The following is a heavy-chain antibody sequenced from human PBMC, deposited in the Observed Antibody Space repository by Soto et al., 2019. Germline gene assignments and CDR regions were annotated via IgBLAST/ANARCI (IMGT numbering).Heavy chain of an antibody. CDR3: ARVTFTPNWFDS. V-gene: IGHV4-30-4*01. J-gene: IGHJ5*01. Sequence: QVQLQESGPGLVKPSQTLSLTCTVSGDSISSPEHYWRWIRRAPGKGLELIGYVYYRGSIYYTPYFESRVSISIDTSKNQFSLRLTSVTAADSAVYFCARVTFTPNWFDSWGQGILVTVSS. CDR1: GDSISSPEHY. CDR2: VYYRGSI.